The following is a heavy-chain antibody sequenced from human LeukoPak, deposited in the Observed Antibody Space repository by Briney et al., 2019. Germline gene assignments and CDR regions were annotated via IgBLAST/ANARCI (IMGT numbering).Heavy chain of an antibody. D-gene: IGHD3-3*01. CDR3: ARVGSGYDFWSGYYALYYFDY. CDR2: IYYSGST. CDR1: GGSISSGDYY. J-gene: IGHJ4*02. V-gene: IGHV4-30-4*08. Sequence: SETLSLTCTVSGGSISSGDYYWSWIRQPPGKGLEWIGYIYYSGSTYYNPSLKSRVTISVDTSKNQFSLKLSSVTAADTAVYYCARVGSGYDFWSGYYALYYFDYWGQGTLVIVSS.